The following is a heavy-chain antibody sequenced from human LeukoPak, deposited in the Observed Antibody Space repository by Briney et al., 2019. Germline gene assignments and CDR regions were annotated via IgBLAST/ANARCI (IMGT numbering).Heavy chain of an antibody. D-gene: IGHD2-21*02. CDR1: GGSISKYY. CDR2: IYHSGST. CDR3: ARDGDSDAFDI. J-gene: IGHJ3*02. Sequence: SETLSLTCSVSGGSISKYYWSWIRQPPGKGLEWIGYIYHSGSTNYNPSLNSRVTISVDTSRNQFSLKLSSVTAADTAVYYCARDGDSDAFDIWGQGTMVTVSS. V-gene: IGHV4-59*12.